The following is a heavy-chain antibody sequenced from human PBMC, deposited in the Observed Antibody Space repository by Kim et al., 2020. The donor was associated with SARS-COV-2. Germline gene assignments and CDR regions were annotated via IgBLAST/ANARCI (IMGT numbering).Heavy chain of an antibody. Sequence: GESLKISCKGSGYSFTSYWIGWVRQMPGKGLEWMGIIYPGDSDTRYSPSFQGQVTISADKSISTAYLQWSSLKASDTAMYYCARHPDGSWPNYYYYGMDVWGQGTTVTVSS. CDR3: ARHPDGSWPNYYYYGMDV. CDR1: GYSFTSYW. D-gene: IGHD6-13*01. V-gene: IGHV5-51*01. J-gene: IGHJ6*02. CDR2: IYPGDSDT.